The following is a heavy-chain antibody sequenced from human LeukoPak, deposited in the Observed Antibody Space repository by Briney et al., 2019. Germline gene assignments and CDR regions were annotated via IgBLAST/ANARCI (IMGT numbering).Heavy chain of an antibody. CDR3: AKRGVVIRVILVGFHKEAYYFDS. V-gene: IGHV3-23*01. D-gene: IGHD3-22*01. Sequence: GGSLRLSCAVSGITLSNYGMSWVRQAPGKWLEWVAGISGSGGGTKYADSVKGRFSISRDNPKNTPYLQMNSLRAEDTAMYFCAKRGVVIRVILVGFHKEAYYFDSWGQGALVTVSS. J-gene: IGHJ4*02. CDR2: ISGSGGGT. CDR1: GITLSNYG.